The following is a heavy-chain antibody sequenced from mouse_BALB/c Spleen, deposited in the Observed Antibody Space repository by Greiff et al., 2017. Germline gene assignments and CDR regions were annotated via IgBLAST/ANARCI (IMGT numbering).Heavy chain of an antibody. CDR1: GFTFSSFG. J-gene: IGHJ1*01. D-gene: IGHD1-1*01. Sequence: EVKLMESGGGLVQPGGSRKLSCAASGFTFSSFGMHWVRQAPEKGLEWVAYISSGSSTIYYADTVKGRFTISRDNPKNTLFLQMTSLRSEDTAMYYCARLTGSSWYFDVWGAGTTVTVSS. V-gene: IGHV5-17*02. CDR2: ISSGSSTI. CDR3: ARLTGSSWYFDV.